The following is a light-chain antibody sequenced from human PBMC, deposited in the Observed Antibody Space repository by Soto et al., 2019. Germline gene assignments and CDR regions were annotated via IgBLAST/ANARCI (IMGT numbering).Light chain of an antibody. CDR1: QGIRND. V-gene: IGKV1-17*01. CDR2: AAS. Sequence: DIQMTQSPSSLSASVKDIVTFTCRASQGIRNDLGWYQQKPGKAPKRLIYAASSLQSGVPSRFSGSGSGTDFTLTISRLEPEDSAVYYCQQYGSSPTWTFGQGTKVDIK. CDR3: QQYGSSPTWT. J-gene: IGKJ1*01.